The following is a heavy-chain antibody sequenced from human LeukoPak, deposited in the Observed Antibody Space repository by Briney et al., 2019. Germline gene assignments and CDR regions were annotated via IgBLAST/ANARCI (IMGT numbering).Heavy chain of an antibody. D-gene: IGHD3-10*01. J-gene: IGHJ3*02. CDR1: GYTLTELS. CDR3: ATASSCGAACYFDAFDI. CDR2: FDPELGET. V-gene: IGHV1-24*01. Sequence: ASVKVSCKISGYTLTELSMHWVRQTPGKGLEWVGGFDPELGETVFAPKFQGRVYMTEDTSTDTAYMELSSLRSEDTAVYYCATASSCGAACYFDAFDIWGQGTMVTVSS.